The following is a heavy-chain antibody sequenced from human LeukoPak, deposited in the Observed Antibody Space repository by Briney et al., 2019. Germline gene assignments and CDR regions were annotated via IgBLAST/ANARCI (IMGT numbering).Heavy chain of an antibody. D-gene: IGHD3-22*01. V-gene: IGHV4-59*11. CDR1: GASISSHY. Sequence: SETLSLTCTVSGASISSHYWSWIRQPPGKGLEWIGYIYNSGSTNYNPSLKSRVTISVDTSKTQFSLKLTSVTAADTAVYYCARSHDTSGYYQQFHYWGQGTLVSVSS. CDR3: ARSHDTSGYYQQFHY. J-gene: IGHJ4*02. CDR2: IYNSGST.